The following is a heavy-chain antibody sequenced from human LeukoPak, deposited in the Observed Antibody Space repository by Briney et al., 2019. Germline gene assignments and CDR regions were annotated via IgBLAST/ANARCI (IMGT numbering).Heavy chain of an antibody. Sequence: ASVKVSCKASGYTFTGYYMHWVRQAPGQGLEWMGWINPNSGGTNYAQKFQGRVTMTRDTSISTAYMELSRLRSDDTAVYYCASLYYYDSSGYYSEVDYRGQGTLVTVSS. D-gene: IGHD3-22*01. CDR1: GYTFTGYY. J-gene: IGHJ4*02. V-gene: IGHV1-2*02. CDR3: ASLYYYDSSGYYSEVDY. CDR2: INPNSGGT.